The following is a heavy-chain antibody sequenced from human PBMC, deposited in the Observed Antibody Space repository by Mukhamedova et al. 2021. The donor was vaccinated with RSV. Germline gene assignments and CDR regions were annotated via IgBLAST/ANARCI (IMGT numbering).Heavy chain of an antibody. CDR3: AKGRWMDSGYYFAY. Sequence: VKGRFTISRDNSENTLYLQMNSLRAEDTATYYCAKGRWMDSGYYFAYWGQGTLVTVSS. D-gene: IGHD5-12*01. V-gene: IGHV3-23*01. J-gene: IGHJ4*02.